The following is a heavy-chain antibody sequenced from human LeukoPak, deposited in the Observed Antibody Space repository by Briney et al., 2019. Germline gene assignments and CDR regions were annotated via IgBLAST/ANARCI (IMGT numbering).Heavy chain of an antibody. V-gene: IGHV4-59*01. D-gene: IGHD6-13*01. CDR1: GGSIRGYF. J-gene: IGHJ4*02. Sequence: PSETLSLTCTVSGGSIRGYFWTWIRQPPGKGLEWIGYIYYSGSTNYNPSLKSRVTLAVDTSKNQFSLRLNSVTAADTAVYYCAMAYSSSWYYFDYWGQGTLVTVSS. CDR2: IYYSGST. CDR3: AMAYSSSWYYFDY.